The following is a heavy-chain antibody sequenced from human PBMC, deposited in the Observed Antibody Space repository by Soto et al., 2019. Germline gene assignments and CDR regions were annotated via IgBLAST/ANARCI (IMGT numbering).Heavy chain of an antibody. D-gene: IGHD3-9*01. CDR2: IIPIFGTA. Sequence: SVKVSCKASGYTFTRSGISWVRQAPGQGLEWMGWIIPIFGTANYAQTFQGRVTITADESTSTAYMELSSLRSEDTAVYYCARGTRRYFDWLAKEPNWFDPWGQGTLVTVSS. CDR1: GYTFTRSG. J-gene: IGHJ5*02. V-gene: IGHV1-69*13. CDR3: ARGTRRYFDWLAKEPNWFDP.